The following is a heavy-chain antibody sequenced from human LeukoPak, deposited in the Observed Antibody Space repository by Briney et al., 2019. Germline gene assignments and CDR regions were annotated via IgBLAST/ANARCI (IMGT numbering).Heavy chain of an antibody. D-gene: IGHD4-11*01. CDR3: ARVTRTTVTTPGY. CDR2: INPNSGGT. J-gene: IGHJ4*02. V-gene: IGHV1-2*02. Sequence: ASVKVSCKASGGTFSSYGISWVRQAPGQGLEWMGWINPNSGGTNYAQKFQGRVTMTRDTSISTAYMELSRLRSDDTAVYYCARVTRTTVTTPGYWGQGTLVTVCS. CDR1: GGTFSSYG.